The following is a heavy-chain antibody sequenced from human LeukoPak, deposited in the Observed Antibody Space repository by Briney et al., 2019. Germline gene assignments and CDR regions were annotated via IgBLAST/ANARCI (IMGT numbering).Heavy chain of an antibody. CDR3: ARGGGGSSFDY. J-gene: IGHJ4*02. D-gene: IGHD6-6*01. CDR2: IYTSGGT. V-gene: IGHV4-4*07. Sequence: SETLSLTCTVSGGSITSYYCSRIRQPAGKGLEWIGRIYTSGGTNYNPSLKSRVSMSVDTSKNQFSLKLSSVTAADTAVYYCARGGGGSSFDYWGQGTLVTVSS. CDR1: GGSITSYY.